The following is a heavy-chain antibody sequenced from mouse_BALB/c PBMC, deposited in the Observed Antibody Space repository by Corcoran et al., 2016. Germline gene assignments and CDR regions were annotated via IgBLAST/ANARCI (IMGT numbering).Heavy chain of an antibody. CDR2: RKGDGRGK. J-gene: IGHJ3*01. Sequence: EVQLVESGGGLVQPGGSLRLSCAASGFTFSSYWMSWVRQTPGKGLEWVANRKGDGRGKYFGDCVKGRFNLSRYNAKNPLYLQMNSLRAEDTAVYYWARDDWSSGCSSSSCYNFGAFDIWGQGTMVTVSS. CDR3: ARDDWSSGCSSSSCYNFGAFDI. D-gene: IGHD1-1*01. CDR1: GFTFSSYW. V-gene: IGHV5-6-3*01.